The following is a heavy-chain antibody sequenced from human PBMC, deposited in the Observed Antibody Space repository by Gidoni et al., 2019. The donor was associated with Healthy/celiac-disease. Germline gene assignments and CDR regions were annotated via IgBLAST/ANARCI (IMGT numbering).Heavy chain of an antibody. D-gene: IGHD3-10*01. V-gene: IGHV4-59*11. CDR1: GGSISSHS. CDR3: ARGGAITMVRGAIDY. J-gene: IGHJ4*02. CDR2: IYYSGST. Sequence: QVQLQESGPGLVKPSETLSLTCTVSGGSISSHSWSWIRQPPGKGLEWIGYIYYSGSTNYNPSLKSRGTISVDTSKNQFSLKLSSVTAADTAVYYCARGGAITMVRGAIDYWGQGTLVTVSS.